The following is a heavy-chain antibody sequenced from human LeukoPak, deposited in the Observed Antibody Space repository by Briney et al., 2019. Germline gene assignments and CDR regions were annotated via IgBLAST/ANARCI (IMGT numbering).Heavy chain of an antibody. Sequence: PGGSLRLSCAASGFTFSSYWMHWVRQAPGKGLEWVSSISSSSSYIYYADSVKGRFTISRDNAKNSLYLQMNSLRAEDTAVYYCARESTIGVDYWGQGTLVTVSS. D-gene: IGHD3-9*01. J-gene: IGHJ4*02. CDR1: GFTFSSYW. CDR2: ISSSSSYI. V-gene: IGHV3-21*01. CDR3: ARESTIGVDY.